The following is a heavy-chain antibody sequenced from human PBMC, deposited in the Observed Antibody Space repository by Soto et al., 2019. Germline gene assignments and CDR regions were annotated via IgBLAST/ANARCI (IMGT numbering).Heavy chain of an antibody. D-gene: IGHD2-21*01. CDR2: INPNSGGT. V-gene: IGHV1-2*04. J-gene: IGHJ4*02. CDR3: ARGGDGYNFGAAY. CDR1: GYTFTGYY. Sequence: ASVKVSCKASGYTFTGYYMHWVRQAPGQGLEWMGWINPNSGGTNYAQKFQGWVTMTRDTSISTAYMELSRLRSDDTAVYYCARGGDGYNFGAAYWGQGTPVTVSS.